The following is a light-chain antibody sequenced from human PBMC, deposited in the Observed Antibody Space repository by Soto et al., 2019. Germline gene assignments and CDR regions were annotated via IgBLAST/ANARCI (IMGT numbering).Light chain of an antibody. CDR1: QSVLHSSHNKNY. CDR3: QHYYTTPRT. CDR2: WAS. Sequence: DIVMTQSPDSLAVSLGERATINCKSSQSVLHSSHNKNYLAWCQQKPGQPPKLLIYWASTRKSGVPDRFSGSGSGTDFTLTISSLQAEDVAVYYCQHYYTTPRTFGQGTKVEIK. J-gene: IGKJ1*01. V-gene: IGKV4-1*01.